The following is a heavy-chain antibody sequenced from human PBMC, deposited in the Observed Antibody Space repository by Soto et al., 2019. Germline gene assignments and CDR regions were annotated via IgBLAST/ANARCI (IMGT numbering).Heavy chain of an antibody. CDR1: GFTFSDNA. V-gene: IGHV3-23*01. Sequence: EVQLLESGGGLVQPGGSLRLSCGASGFTFSDNAMTWVRQAPGKGLEWVSSISDDGDSTYYADSVKGRFAVSRDNSKNTQFLHMNILGAEDTAVDYCAKALSACVNYGLDGWGQGTLVIVSS. CDR3: AKALSACVNYGLDG. J-gene: IGHJ6*02. CDR2: ISDDGDST. D-gene: IGHD3-3*02.